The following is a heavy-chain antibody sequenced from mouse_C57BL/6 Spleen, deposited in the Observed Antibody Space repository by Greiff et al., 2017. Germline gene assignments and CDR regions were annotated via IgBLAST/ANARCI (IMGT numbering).Heavy chain of an antibody. V-gene: IGHV5-17*01. J-gene: IGHJ1*03. Sequence: EVQVVESGGGLVKPGGSLKLSCAASGFTFSDYGMHWVRQAPEKGLEWVAYISSGSSTIYYADTVKGRFTISRDNAKNTLFLQMTSLRSEDTAMYYCARRADYSNRDWYFDVWGTGTTVTVSS. CDR2: ISSGSSTI. D-gene: IGHD2-5*01. CDR3: ARRADYSNRDWYFDV. CDR1: GFTFSDYG.